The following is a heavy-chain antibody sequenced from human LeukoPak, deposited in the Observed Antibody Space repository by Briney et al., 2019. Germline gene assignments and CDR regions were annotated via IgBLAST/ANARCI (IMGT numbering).Heavy chain of an antibody. D-gene: IGHD6-13*01. CDR1: GSMYNYY. CDR3: ARRGQQLPVDAFDV. Sequence: SETLSLTCTVSGSMYNYYWSWIRQPPGKGLEWIGYIHYNGITNYNPSLKSRVTMSLDTSNNQFSLELTAVTAADTALYYCARRGQQLPVDAFDVWGQGTMVTVSS. V-gene: IGHV4-59*12. CDR2: IHYNGIT. J-gene: IGHJ3*01.